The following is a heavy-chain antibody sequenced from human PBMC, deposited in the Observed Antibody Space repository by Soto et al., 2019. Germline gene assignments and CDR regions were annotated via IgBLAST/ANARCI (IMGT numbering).Heavy chain of an antibody. CDR3: ARGGYYDSSGSRNYHYYGMAA. CDR1: GYTFNSYG. Sequence: QVQLVQSGTEVKKPGASVKVSCKASGYTFNSYGISWVRQAPGQVLEWMGWISPYDDNTNNAQNLQGRGTMTTDTSTRTAYIELRSMRSDDTAVYYCARGGYYDSSGSRNYHYYGMAAWGHGTTVTLSA. V-gene: IGHV1-18*01. D-gene: IGHD3-22*01. CDR2: ISPYDDNT. J-gene: IGHJ6*01.